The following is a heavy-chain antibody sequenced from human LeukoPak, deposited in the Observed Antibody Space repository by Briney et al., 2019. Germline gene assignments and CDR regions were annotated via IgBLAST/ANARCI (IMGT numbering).Heavy chain of an antibody. J-gene: IGHJ6*03. CDR2: LSSSGSTI. CDR3: AKGVKVPLLRYFSYYMDV. Sequence: PGGSLRLSCVASGFTFRSYEMNWVRQAPGKGLGWVSYLSSSGSTIYYADSVKGRFTISRDNANNSLYLQMNSLRAEDTAVYYCAKGVKVPLLRYFSYYMDVWGKGTTVTISS. CDR1: GFTFRSYE. D-gene: IGHD3-9*01. V-gene: IGHV3-48*03.